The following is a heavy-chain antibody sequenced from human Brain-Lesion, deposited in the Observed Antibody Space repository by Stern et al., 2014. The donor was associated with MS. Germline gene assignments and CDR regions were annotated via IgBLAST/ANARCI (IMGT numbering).Heavy chain of an antibody. CDR3: ARDQRGITIFGVVTDYYYLGMDV. D-gene: IGHD3-3*01. CDR2: INPNTGGT. J-gene: IGHJ6*02. CDR1: GYIFTGYY. Sequence: QVQLVQSGAEVKKPGASVKVSCKTSGYIFTGYYIHWVRQAPGPGLEWMAWINPNTGGTKYAQKFHGRFTMSRDTAISTAYVELSSLTSDDTAVYYCARDQRGITIFGVVTDYYYLGMDVWGQGTTVNVSS. V-gene: IGHV1-2*02.